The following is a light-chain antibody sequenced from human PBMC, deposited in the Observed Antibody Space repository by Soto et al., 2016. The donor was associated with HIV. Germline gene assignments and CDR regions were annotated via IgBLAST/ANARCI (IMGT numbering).Light chain of an antibody. J-gene: IGKJ3*01. V-gene: IGKV1-12*01. Sequence: DIQMTQSPSFVSASVGDRVTITCRASQDITGQLGWYQQRPGEAPKLLIYATSNLYSGVPSRFSGSVSGTDFTLTINSLQPEDFATYYCQQAISFPRTFGPGTHSGSQT. CDR2: ATS. CDR1: QDITGQ. CDR3: QQAISFPRT.